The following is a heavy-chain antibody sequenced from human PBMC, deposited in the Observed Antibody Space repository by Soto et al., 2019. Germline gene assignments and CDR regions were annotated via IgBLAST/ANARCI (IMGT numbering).Heavy chain of an antibody. J-gene: IGHJ3*02. CDR2: IYYSGST. CDR3: ARQGAKNYYGSGSYYRTYAFDI. V-gene: IGHV4-39*01. D-gene: IGHD3-10*01. CDR1: GGSISSSSYY. Sequence: SETLSLTFTVSGGSISSSSYYWGWIRQPPGKGLEWIGSIYYSGSTYYNPSLKSRVTISVDTSKNQFSLKLSSVTAADTAVYYCARQGAKNYYGSGSYYRTYAFDIWGQGTMVTVSS.